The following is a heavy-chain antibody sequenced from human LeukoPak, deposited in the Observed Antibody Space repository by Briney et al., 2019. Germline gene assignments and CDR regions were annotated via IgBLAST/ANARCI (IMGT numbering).Heavy chain of an antibody. CDR1: GYRFTSYW. D-gene: IGHD5-12*01. J-gene: IGHJ6*03. CDR2: IYPGDSDT. Sequence: GESLKISCKGSGYRFTSYWIGWVRQIPGKGLEWMGIIYPGDSDTRYSPSFQGQVTISADKSISTAYLQWSSLKASDTAMYYCARHGVATIRGYYYCYMDVWGKGTTVTVSS. V-gene: IGHV5-51*01. CDR3: ARHGVATIRGYYYCYMDV.